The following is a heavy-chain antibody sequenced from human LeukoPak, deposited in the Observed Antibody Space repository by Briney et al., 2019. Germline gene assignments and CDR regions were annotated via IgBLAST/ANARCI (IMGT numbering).Heavy chain of an antibody. CDR1: GFTFSSYA. V-gene: IGHV3-23*01. CDR2: ISGSGGST. J-gene: IGHJ5*02. CDR3: AKRGGAGYSRGNNWFDP. Sequence: GSLRLSCAASGFTFSSYAMSWVRQAPGKGLEWVSAISGSGGSTYYADSVKGRFTISRDNSKNTLHLQMNSLRAEDTAVYYCAKRGGAGYSRGNNWFDPWGQGTLVTVSS. D-gene: IGHD6-13*01.